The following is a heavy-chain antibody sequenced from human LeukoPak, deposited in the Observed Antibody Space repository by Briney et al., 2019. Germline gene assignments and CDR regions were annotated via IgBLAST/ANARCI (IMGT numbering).Heavy chain of an antibody. CDR1: GYSFTTYW. CDR2: IYPGDSDT. D-gene: IGHD3-16*01. CDR3: ARQTAYMEYFDL. J-gene: IGHJ2*01. Sequence: GESLKISCKGSGYSFTTYWIGWVRQMPGKGLEWMGTIYPGDSDTRYSPSFQGQVTISADESTSTAYLQWSSLKASDTAIYYCARQTAYMEYFDLWGRGALVTVSS. V-gene: IGHV5-51*01.